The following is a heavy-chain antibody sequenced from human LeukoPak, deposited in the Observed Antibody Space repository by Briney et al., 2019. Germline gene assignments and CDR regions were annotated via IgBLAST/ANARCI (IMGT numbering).Heavy chain of an antibody. CDR1: GFTFSSYG. CDR3: AKPYDTSGYYSVYFDY. CDR2: IRCDGNNE. Sequence: GGSLRLSCAASGFTFSSYGMHWVRQTPGKGLEWVAFIRCDGNNEYYVNSVKGRFTISRDNSQNTLYLQMSSLRAEDTAVYYCAKPYDTSGYYSVYFDYWGQGTLVTVSS. J-gene: IGHJ4*02. V-gene: IGHV3-30*02. D-gene: IGHD3-22*01.